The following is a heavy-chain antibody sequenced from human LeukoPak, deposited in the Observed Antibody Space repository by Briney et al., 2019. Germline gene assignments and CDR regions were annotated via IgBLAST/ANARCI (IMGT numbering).Heavy chain of an antibody. J-gene: IGHJ3*02. CDR3: AKVHLSGYYDSSGYYFDASDI. Sequence: GGSLRLSCAASGFTFSSYAMSWVRQAPGKGLEWVSAISGSGGSTYYADSVRGRFTISRDNSKNTLYLQMDSLRAEDTAVYYCAKVHLSGYYDSSGYYFDASDIWGQGTMVTVSS. CDR1: GFTFSSYA. CDR2: ISGSGGST. V-gene: IGHV3-23*01. D-gene: IGHD3-22*01.